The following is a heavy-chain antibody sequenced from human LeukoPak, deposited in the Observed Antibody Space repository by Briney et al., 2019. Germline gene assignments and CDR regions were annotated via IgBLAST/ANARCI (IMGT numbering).Heavy chain of an antibody. V-gene: IGHV3-48*01. CDR3: ARAITIFGVEDYFDY. Sequence: PGGSLRLSCAASGFTFSSYSMNWVRQAPGKGLEWVSYISSSSSTIYYADSVKGRFTISRDNAKNSLYLQMNSLRAEGTAVYYCARAITIFGVEDYFDYWGQGTLVTVSS. CDR2: ISSSSSTI. J-gene: IGHJ4*02. CDR1: GFTFSSYS. D-gene: IGHD3-3*01.